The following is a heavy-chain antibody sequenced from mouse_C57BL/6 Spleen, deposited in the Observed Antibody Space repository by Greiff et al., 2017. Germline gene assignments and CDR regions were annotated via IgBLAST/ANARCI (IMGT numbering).Heavy chain of an antibody. CDR2: ISYDGSN. J-gene: IGHJ1*03. CDR3: ARDYYGSSQVPWYFDV. D-gene: IGHD1-1*01. V-gene: IGHV3-6*01. Sequence: EVQVVESGPGLVKPSQSLSLTCSVTGYSITSGYYWNWIRQFPGNKLEWMGYISYDGSNNYNPSLKNRISITRDTSKNQFFLKLNSVTTEDTATYYCARDYYGSSQVPWYFDVWGTGTTVTVSS. CDR1: GYSITSGYY.